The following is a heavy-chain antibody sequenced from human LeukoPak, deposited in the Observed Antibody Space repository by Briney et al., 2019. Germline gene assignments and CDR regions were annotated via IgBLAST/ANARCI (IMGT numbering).Heavy chain of an antibody. V-gene: IGHV1-2*02. CDR2: INPNSGDT. D-gene: IGHD4-23*01. CDR3: ARHPGKVTNDWYFDL. CDR1: GYTLTGYY. Sequence: ASVKVSCKASGYTLTGYYMHWVRQAPGQGLEWMGCINPNSGDTKYAQKFQGRVTMTRDTSMNTAYMELSRLRSDDTAVHYCARHPGKVTNDWYFDLWGRGTLVTVSS. J-gene: IGHJ2*01.